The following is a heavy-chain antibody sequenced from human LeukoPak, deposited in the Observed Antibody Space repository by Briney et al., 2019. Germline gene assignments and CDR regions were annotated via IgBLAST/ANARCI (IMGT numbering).Heavy chain of an antibody. CDR1: RGTFSSYA. D-gene: IGHD1-26*01. CDR3: ARDQMWESNWFDP. V-gene: IGHV1-69*05. CDR2: IIPIFGTA. J-gene: IGHJ5*02. Sequence: SLKVSCKATRGTFSSYAISWVRQAPAQGLEWMGRIIPIFGTANYAQKFQGRVTITTDESTSTAYMELSSLRSEDTAVYYCARDQMWESNWFDPWGQGTLVTVAS.